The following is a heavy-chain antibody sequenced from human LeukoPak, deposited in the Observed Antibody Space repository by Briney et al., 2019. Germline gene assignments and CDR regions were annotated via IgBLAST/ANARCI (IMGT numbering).Heavy chain of an antibody. CDR3: ARGPRILAAGSYYFDY. CDR1: GFSFKDYY. V-gene: IGHV3-11*01. Sequence: GGSLRLSCAASGFSFKDYYFSWIRQTPGKGLEWVSFINVNGGAMYYADFVKGRFTISRDNAKSSLYLEMNSLRVEDTAVYYCARGPRILAAGSYYFDYWGQGSLVTVSS. CDR2: INVNGGAM. J-gene: IGHJ4*02. D-gene: IGHD6-13*01.